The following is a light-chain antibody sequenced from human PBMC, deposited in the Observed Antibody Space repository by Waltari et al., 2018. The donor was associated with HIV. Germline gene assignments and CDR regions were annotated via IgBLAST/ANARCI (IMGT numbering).Light chain of an antibody. CDR2: DAS. CDR1: QDIRNS. V-gene: IGKV1-33*01. J-gene: IGKJ4*01. Sequence: DIQMTQSPSSLSASVGDRVTITCQASQDIRNSLNWYQQRPGKAPKLLIYDASNLETRVPSRFSGSGSGTDFTFTISSLQPEDIATYYCQQYDNLAPTFGGETKVEIK. CDR3: QQYDNLAPT.